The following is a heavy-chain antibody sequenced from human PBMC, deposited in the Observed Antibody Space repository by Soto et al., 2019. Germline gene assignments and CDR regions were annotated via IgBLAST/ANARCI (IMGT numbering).Heavy chain of an antibody. V-gene: IGHV3-15*07. D-gene: IGHD5-12*01. CDR2: IKTNIDGGAT. CDR3: TTGRGGSAYVPGAY. Sequence: EVQLVESGGGLVKPGGSLRLSCAASGFSFTSAWMNWVRQIPGKGLEWVGRIKTNIDGGATDYSAPVKGRFTISRDDSKDQVYLQMNSLKTEDTAVYYCTTGRGGSAYVPGAYWGQGALVTVSS. J-gene: IGHJ4*02. CDR1: GFSFTSAW.